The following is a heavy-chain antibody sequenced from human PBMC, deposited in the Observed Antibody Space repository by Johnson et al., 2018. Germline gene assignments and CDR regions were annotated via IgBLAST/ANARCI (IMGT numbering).Heavy chain of an antibody. CDR3: ARWAGNSNTGYHMDV. CDR2: ISHDGSET. Sequence: QVQLVESGGGVVQPGRSLRVSCEASGYTFTIGGLHWARQAPGKGLEWVAAISHDGSETHYADSVKGRFTISRDDSKNTLDLQMTRLRVEDTATYYCARWAGNSNTGYHMDVWGKGTTVSVSS. V-gene: IGHV3-30*03. D-gene: IGHD4-23*01. J-gene: IGHJ6*03. CDR1: GYTFTIGG.